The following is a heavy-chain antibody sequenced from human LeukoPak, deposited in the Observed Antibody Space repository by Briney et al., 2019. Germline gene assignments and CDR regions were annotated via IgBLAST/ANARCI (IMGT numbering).Heavy chain of an antibody. CDR1: GGSISSSSYY. CDR3: ARAQGGYSGYELYYFDY. Sequence: SETLSLTCTVSGGSISSSSYYWGWIRQPPGKGLEWIGSIYYSGGTYYNPSLKSRVTISVDTSKNQFSLKLSSVTAADTAVYYCARAQGGYSGYELYYFDYWGQGTLVTVSS. V-gene: IGHV4-39*07. J-gene: IGHJ4*02. D-gene: IGHD5-12*01. CDR2: IYYSGGT.